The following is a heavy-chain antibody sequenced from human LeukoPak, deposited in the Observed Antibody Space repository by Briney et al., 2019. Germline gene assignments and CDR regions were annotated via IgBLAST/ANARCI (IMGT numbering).Heavy chain of an antibody. J-gene: IGHJ5*02. V-gene: IGHV4-59*08. D-gene: IGHD2-2*01. CDR3: ARLFGSTAPPWFDP. Sequence: PSETLSLTCTVSGGSISSYYWSWIRQPPGKGLEWIGYIYCSGSTNYNPSLKSRVTISVDTSKNQFSLKLSSVTAADTAVYYCARLFGSTAPPWFDPWGQGTLVTVSS. CDR1: GGSISSYY. CDR2: IYCSGST.